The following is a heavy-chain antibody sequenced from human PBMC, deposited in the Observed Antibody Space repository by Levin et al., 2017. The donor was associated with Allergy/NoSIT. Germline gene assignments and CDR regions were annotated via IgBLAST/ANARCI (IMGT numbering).Heavy chain of an antibody. CDR3: AKDLPYSSSSGGDY. CDR1: GFTFSSYA. CDR2: ISGSGGST. J-gene: IGHJ4*02. V-gene: IGHV3-23*01. D-gene: IGHD6-6*01. Sequence: GESLKISCAASGFTFSSYAMSWVRQAPGKGLEWVSAISGSGGSTYYADSVKGRFTISRDNSKNTLYLQMNSLRAEDTAVYYCAKDLPYSSSSGGDYWGQGTLVTVSS.